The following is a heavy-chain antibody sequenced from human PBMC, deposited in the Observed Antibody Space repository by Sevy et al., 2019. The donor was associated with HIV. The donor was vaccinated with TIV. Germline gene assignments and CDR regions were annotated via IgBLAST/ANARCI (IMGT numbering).Heavy chain of an antibody. CDR2: VRSKGDGGTE. CDR3: TTEGAD. CDR1: GFIFSDAG. J-gene: IGHJ4*02. V-gene: IGHV3-15*01. Sequence: GGSLRLSCAAPGFIFSDAGLSWVRQGPGKGREWVGRVRSKGDGGTEEYATPVKGRFIIARDDSKNMLYLQMNNLKIEDTGVYYCTTEGADWGQGTRVTVSS.